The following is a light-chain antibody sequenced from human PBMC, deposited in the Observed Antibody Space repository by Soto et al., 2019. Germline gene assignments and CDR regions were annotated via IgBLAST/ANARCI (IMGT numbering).Light chain of an antibody. J-gene: IGKJ1*01. V-gene: IGKV3-20*01. CDR1: QSVSSSY. CDR2: GAS. CDR3: QQYNSYSSLWT. Sequence: EVVLTQSPGTLSLSPGEIATLSCSASQSVSSSYLAWYQQKPGQAPRLLIYGASTRAAGVPVRFSGSGSGSEFTLTIDTLQPDDFATYYCQQYNSYSSLWTFGQGTKVDIK.